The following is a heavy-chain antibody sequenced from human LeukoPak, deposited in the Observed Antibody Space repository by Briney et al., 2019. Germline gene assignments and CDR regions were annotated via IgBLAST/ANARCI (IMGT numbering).Heavy chain of an antibody. V-gene: IGHV3-21*01. J-gene: IGHJ4*02. CDR1: GFTFSSYS. D-gene: IGHD3-10*01. Sequence: GGSLRLSCAASGFTFSSYSMNWVRQAPGKGLEWVSSIRSSSSYIYYADSVKGRFTISRDNAKNSLYLQMNSLRAEDTAVYYCARDTLTFPGPNDYWGQGTLVTVSS. CDR3: ARDTLTFPGPNDY. CDR2: IRSSSSYI.